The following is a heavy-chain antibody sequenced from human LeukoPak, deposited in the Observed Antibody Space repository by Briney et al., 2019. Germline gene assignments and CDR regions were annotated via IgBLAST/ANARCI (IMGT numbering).Heavy chain of an antibody. D-gene: IGHD6-19*01. CDR1: GYTFTSYD. CDR3: AKLYSSGWPLECMDV. Sequence: ASVKVSCKASGYTFTSYDINWVRQATGQGLEWMGWMNPNSGNTGYAQKFQGRVTMTTETSTSTVYMDLRSLGSDDTAVYYCAKLYSSGWPLECMDVWGQGTTVTVSS. CDR2: MNPNSGNT. V-gene: IGHV1-8*01. J-gene: IGHJ6*02.